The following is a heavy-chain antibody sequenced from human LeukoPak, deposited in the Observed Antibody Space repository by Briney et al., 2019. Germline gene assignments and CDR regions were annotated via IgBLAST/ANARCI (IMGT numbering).Heavy chain of an antibody. CDR1: GYTFTSYG. Sequence: ASVTVSCKASGYTFTSYGISWVRQAPGQGLEWMGWISAYNGNTNYAQKLQGRVTMTTDTSTSTAYMELRSLRSDDTAVYYCAREGYYYGSGSYGLDYWGQGTLVTVSS. J-gene: IGHJ4*02. V-gene: IGHV1-18*01. CDR3: AREGYYYGSGSYGLDY. CDR2: ISAYNGNT. D-gene: IGHD3-10*01.